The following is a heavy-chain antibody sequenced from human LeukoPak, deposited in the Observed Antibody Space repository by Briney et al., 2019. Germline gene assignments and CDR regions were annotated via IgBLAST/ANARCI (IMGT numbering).Heavy chain of an antibody. CDR2: IYYRGRT. Sequence: SQTLSLTCTVSGGSISSGDYYWSWIRQHPGKGLEWIGYIYYRGRTYYNPSLKSQVTISRDTSENRFSLKLSSVTAADTAVYYCARRNWKHVFDYWGQGTLVPVSS. CDR3: ARRNWKHVFDY. CDR1: GGSISSGDYY. D-gene: IGHD1-20*01. V-gene: IGHV4-31*01. J-gene: IGHJ4*02.